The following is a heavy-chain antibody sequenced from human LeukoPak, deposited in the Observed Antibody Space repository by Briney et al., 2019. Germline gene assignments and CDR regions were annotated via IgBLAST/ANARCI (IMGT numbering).Heavy chain of an antibody. J-gene: IGHJ3*02. D-gene: IGHD6-19*01. CDR2: IYYSGST. CDR1: GGSISSYY. Sequence: SETLSLTCTVSGGSISSYYWSWIRQPPGKGLEWIGYIYYSGSTNYNPSLKSRVTISVDTSKNQFSLKLSSVTAADTAVYYCARQPLGAVAGPGAFGIWGQGTMVTVSS. CDR3: ARQPLGAVAGPGAFGI. V-gene: IGHV4-59*08.